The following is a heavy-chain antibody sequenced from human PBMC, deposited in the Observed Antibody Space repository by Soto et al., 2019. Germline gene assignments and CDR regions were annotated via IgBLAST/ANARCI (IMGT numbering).Heavy chain of an antibody. J-gene: IGHJ4*02. CDR1: GFSISSYC. CDR3: ARGQRYQLLFFYFDY. V-gene: IGHV4-59*01. D-gene: IGHD2-2*01. Sequence: PSETLSLTYTFSGFSISSYCLSWIRQPPGKGLEWIGYIYYSGSTNYNPSLKSRVTISVDTSKNQFSLKLSSVTAADTAVYYCARGQRYQLLFFYFDYWGQGTMVTVS. CDR2: IYYSGST.